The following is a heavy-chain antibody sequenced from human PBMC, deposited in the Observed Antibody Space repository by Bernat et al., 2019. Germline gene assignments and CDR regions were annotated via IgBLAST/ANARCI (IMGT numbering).Heavy chain of an antibody. Sequence: QVQLQQWGAGLLKPSETLSLTCAVYGGSFSGYYWSWIRQPPGKGLEWIGEINHSGSTNYNPSLKSRVTISVDTSKNQFSLKLSSVTAADTAVYYCARGRGYCSSTSCYRRREDYYGMDVWGQGTTVTVSS. D-gene: IGHD2-2*02. CDR3: ARGRGYCSSTSCYRRREDYYGMDV. J-gene: IGHJ6*02. CDR2: INHSGST. V-gene: IGHV4-34*01. CDR1: GGSFSGYY.